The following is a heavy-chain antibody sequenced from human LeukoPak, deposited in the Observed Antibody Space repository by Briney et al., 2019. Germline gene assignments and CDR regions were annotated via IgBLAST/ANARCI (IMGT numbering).Heavy chain of an antibody. D-gene: IGHD2-8*01. CDR1: GYTFTSYG. V-gene: IGHV1-18*01. J-gene: IGHJ4*02. CDR3: ARDPTPPYCTNGVCYRRGFDY. CDR2: ISAYNGNT. Sequence: ASVKVSCKASGYTFTSYGISWVRQAPGQGLGLVGWISAYNGNTNYAQKLQGRVTMTTDTSTSTAYMEMRSMRSDDTAVYYCARDPTPPYCTNGVCYRRGFDYWGQGTLVTVSS.